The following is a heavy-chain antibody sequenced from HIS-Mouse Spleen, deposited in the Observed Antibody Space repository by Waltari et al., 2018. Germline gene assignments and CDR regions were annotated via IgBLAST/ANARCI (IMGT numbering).Heavy chain of an antibody. CDR3: AREIPYSSSWYDWYFDL. V-gene: IGHV4-39*07. D-gene: IGHD6-13*01. CDR1: GGSISSSSYY. Sequence: QLQLQESGPGLVKPSETLSLTCTVSGGSISSSSYYWGWIRQPPGKGLEWIGSIYYSGRPYYHPSVKRRVTISVDTSKNQFSLKLSSVTAADTAVYYCAREIPYSSSWYDWYFDLWGRGTLVTVSS. CDR2: IYYSGRP. J-gene: IGHJ2*01.